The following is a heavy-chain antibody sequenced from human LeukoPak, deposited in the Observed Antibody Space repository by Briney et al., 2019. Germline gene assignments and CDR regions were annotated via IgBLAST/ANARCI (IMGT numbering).Heavy chain of an antibody. D-gene: IGHD4-17*01. V-gene: IGHV4-59*08. CDR1: GGSISSYY. Sequence: PSETLSLTCTVSGGSISSYYWSWIRQPPGKGLEWIGYIYNSGSTNYNPSLKSRVTISVDTSENQFSLKLSSVTAADTAVYYCARRFYGDYYFDYWGQGTLVTVSS. CDR3: ARRFYGDYYFDY. J-gene: IGHJ4*02. CDR2: IYNSGST.